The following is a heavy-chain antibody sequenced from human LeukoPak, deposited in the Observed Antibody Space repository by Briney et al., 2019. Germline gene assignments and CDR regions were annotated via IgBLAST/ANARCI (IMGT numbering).Heavy chain of an antibody. CDR1: GGSISSYY. J-gene: IGHJ2*01. V-gene: IGHV4-4*09. CDR3: ARDWGDCSSTSCRVSWYFDL. Sequence: SETLSLTCTVSGGSISSYYWSWIRQPPGKGLEWIGYIYTSGSTNYNPSLKSRVTISVDTSKSQFSLKLSSVTAADTAVYYCARDWGDCSSTSCRVSWYFDLWGRGTLVTVSS. D-gene: IGHD2-2*01. CDR2: IYTSGST.